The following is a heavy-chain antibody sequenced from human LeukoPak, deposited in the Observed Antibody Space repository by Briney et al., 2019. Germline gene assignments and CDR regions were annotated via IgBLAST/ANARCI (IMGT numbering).Heavy chain of an antibody. CDR2: ISYDGFNP. J-gene: IGHJ4*02. D-gene: IGHD6-19*01. CDR3: AKVKEMYSSGSYYFDY. V-gene: IGHV3-30*18. Sequence: GGSLRLSCAASGFTFSSYGMHWVRQAPAKGLEWVAVISYDGFNPYYADSVKGRFTISRDNSKNTLWLQMNSLRAEDTAVYYCAKVKEMYSSGSYYFDYWGQGTLVTVSS. CDR1: GFTFSSYG.